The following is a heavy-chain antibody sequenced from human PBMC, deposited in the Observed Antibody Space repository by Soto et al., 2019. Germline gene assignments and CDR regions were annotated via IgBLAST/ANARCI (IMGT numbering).Heavy chain of an antibody. CDR1: GCTFTNYV. CDR3: AKGGITLVRGSFDY. Sequence: AVSLRLSWAASGCTFTNYVRSWVRQAPGKGLEWVSAISGSGSNTYYIDSVKGRFTISRDKSKTTLFLQMNNLRAEDTAVYYCAKGGITLVRGSFDYWGQGALVTVSS. CDR2: ISGSGSNT. J-gene: IGHJ4*02. D-gene: IGHD3-10*01. V-gene: IGHV3-23*01.